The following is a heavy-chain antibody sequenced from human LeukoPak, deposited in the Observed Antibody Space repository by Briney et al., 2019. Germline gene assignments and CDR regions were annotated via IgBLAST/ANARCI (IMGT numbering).Heavy chain of an antibody. CDR3: ARESSIAALH. J-gene: IGHJ4*02. V-gene: IGHV4-59*12. CDR2: IYYSGST. CDR1: GGSISSYY. Sequence: SETLSLTCTVSGGSISSYYWSWIRQPPGKGLEWIGYIYYSGSTNYNPSLKSRVTISVDTSKNQFSLKLSSVTAADTAVYYCARESSIAALHWGQGTLVTVSS. D-gene: IGHD6-6*01.